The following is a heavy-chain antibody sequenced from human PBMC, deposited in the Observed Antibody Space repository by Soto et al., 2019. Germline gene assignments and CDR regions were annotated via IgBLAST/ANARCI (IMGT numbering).Heavy chain of an antibody. V-gene: IGHV3-15*01. CDR2: IKSKSDGGTT. CDR3: TTGWSSKYY. CDR1: GFIFSNAW. Sequence: EVQLVESGGGLVKPGGSLRLSCAASGFIFSNAWMNWVRQTPGKGLEWVGRIKSKSDGGTTDYAAPVKGRFVISRDDSKNMLYLQVSSLKIEETAVYYCTTGWSSKYYWGQGTLVTVSS. D-gene: IGHD6-13*01. J-gene: IGHJ4*02.